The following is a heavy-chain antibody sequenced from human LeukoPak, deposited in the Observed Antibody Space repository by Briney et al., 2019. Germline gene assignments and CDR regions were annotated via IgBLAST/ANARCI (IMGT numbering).Heavy chain of an antibody. CDR1: GGSIRRDGNL. D-gene: IGHD5-18*01. CDR2: INHSGST. CDR3: ARGPHTAMGSVDY. V-gene: IGHV4-34*01. Sequence: SETLSLTCAVSGGSIRRDGNLWGWIRQPPGKGLEWIGEINHSGSTNYNPSLKSRVTISVDTSKNQFSLKLSSVTAADTAVYYCARGPHTAMGSVDYWGQGTLVTVSS. J-gene: IGHJ4*02.